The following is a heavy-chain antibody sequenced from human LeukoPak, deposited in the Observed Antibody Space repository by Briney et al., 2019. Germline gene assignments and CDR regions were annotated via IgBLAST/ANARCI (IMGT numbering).Heavy chain of an antibody. CDR1: GGSVSSGSYY. Sequence: PSETLSLTCTVSGGSVSSGSYYRSWIRQPPGKGLEWIGYIYYSGSTNYNPSLKSRVTISVDTSKNQFSLKLSSVTAADTAVYYCARGGGRRYCSGGSCPYYFDYWGQGTLVTVSS. CDR2: IYYSGST. J-gene: IGHJ4*02. CDR3: ARGGGRRYCSGGSCPYYFDY. V-gene: IGHV4-61*01. D-gene: IGHD2-15*01.